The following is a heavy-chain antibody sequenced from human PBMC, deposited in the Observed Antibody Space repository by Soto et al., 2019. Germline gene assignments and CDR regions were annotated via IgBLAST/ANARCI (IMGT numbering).Heavy chain of an antibody. CDR2: VSGSADGT. J-gene: IGHJ4*02. CDR3: AKGRLSFDF. D-gene: IGHD6-25*01. CDR1: GFIFSNYA. Sequence: LXLSFAASGFIFSNYAMNWVRQAPGKGLEWVSFVSGSADGTFYADSVKGRFSISRDNSKNTLYLQMNNLRAEDKAVYYCAKGRLSFDFWGQGTLVTVYS. V-gene: IGHV3-23*01.